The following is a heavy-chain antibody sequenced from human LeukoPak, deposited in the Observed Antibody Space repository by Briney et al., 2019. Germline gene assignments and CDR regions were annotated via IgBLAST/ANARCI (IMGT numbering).Heavy chain of an antibody. J-gene: IGHJ5*02. Sequence: PSETLSLTCAVSGYSITSGFYWGWIRQFPGKGLEWIGSIYHSGTTYYNPSLKSRVTVTLDTSKNQFSLRLRSVTAADTAVFYCGRSRGYGDYDHWGQGTLVTDSS. V-gene: IGHV4-38-2*01. CDR3: GRSRGYGDYDH. CDR1: GYSITSGFY. CDR2: IYHSGTT. D-gene: IGHD4-17*01.